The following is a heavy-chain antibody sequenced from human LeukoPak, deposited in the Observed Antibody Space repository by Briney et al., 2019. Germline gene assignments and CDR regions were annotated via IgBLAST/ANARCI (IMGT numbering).Heavy chain of an antibody. CDR2: IYYRVTS. Sequence: SETLSLTCTVSGDSISTYYWSWIRQPPGKGLEWIGYIYYRVTSDYNPSLKSRVTMSVDMSTRQISLKLSSVTAADTAVYYCARAVGGDDSGSLWGPGTLVTVSS. J-gene: IGHJ4*02. V-gene: IGHV4-59*01. CDR3: ARAVGGDDSGSL. CDR1: GDSISTYY. D-gene: IGHD3-10*01.